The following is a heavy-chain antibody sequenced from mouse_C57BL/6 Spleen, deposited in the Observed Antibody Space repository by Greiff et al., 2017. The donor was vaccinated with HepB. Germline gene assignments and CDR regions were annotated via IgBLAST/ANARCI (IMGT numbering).Heavy chain of an antibody. Sequence: VQLQQSGAELVKPGASVKLSCKASGYTFTSYWMHWVKQRPGQGLEWIGMIHPNSGSTNYNEKFKSKATLTVDKSSSTAYMQLSSLTSEDSAVYYWAPSYYYGSSLDYWGQGTTLTVSS. J-gene: IGHJ2*01. CDR1: GYTFTSYW. CDR2: IHPNSGST. CDR3: APSYYYGSSLDY. V-gene: IGHV1-64*01. D-gene: IGHD1-1*01.